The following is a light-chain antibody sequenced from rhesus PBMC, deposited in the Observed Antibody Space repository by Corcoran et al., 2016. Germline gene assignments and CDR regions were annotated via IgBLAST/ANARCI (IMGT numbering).Light chain of an antibody. CDR2: YSN. CDR1: SSNIGGNN. J-gene: IGLJ3*01. V-gene: IGLV1S4*01. Sequence: QSVLTLPPSVSGAPGQSVPIAFSGSSSNIGGNNVYWYQQLPGTAPKLLIYYSNQRPSGVPDRFSGSKSGTSATLAITGLRSEDEAADYCSACDDSRSSQLFGGGTRLTVL. CDR3: SACDDSRSSQL.